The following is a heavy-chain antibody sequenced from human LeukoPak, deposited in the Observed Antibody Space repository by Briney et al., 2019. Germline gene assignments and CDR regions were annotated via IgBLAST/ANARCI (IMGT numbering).Heavy chain of an antibody. V-gene: IGHV3-48*02. CDR2: ISSSSSTI. J-gene: IGHJ4*02. CDR3: ARSNSGYDR. CDR1: GFTFSSYN. Sequence: PGGSLRLSCAASGFTFSSYNMNWVRQAPGKGLEWVSYISSSSSTIYYADSVRGRFTISRDNAKNSLYLQINSLRDEDTAVYYCARSNSGYDRWGQGTLVTVSS. D-gene: IGHD5-12*01.